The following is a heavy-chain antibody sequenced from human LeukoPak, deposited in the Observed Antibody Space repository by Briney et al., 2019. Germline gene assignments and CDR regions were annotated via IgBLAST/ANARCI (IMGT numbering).Heavy chain of an antibody. J-gene: IGHJ3*02. Sequence: GGSLRLSCAASGFTFSDYWMSWVRQAPGKGLEWVANVKQDGSEKYYVDSVKGRCTISRDNAKNSLHLQMNSLRAEDTADYYCARDPSAFDIWGQGTMVTVSS. CDR3: ARDPSAFDI. V-gene: IGHV3-7*05. CDR1: GFTFSDYW. CDR2: VKQDGSEK.